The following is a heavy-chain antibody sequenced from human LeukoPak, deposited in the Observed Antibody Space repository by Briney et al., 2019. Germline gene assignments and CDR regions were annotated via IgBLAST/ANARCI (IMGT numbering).Heavy chain of an antibody. CDR2: IYYSGST. Sequence: SETLSLTCTVSGGSISCYYWSWIRQPPGKGLEWIGYIYYSGSTNYNPSLKSRVTISVDTSKNQFPLKLSSVTAADTAVYYCARGYYDSSGYLFDYWGQGTLVTVSS. D-gene: IGHD3-22*01. CDR1: GGSISCYY. V-gene: IGHV4-59*08. J-gene: IGHJ4*02. CDR3: ARGYYDSSGYLFDY.